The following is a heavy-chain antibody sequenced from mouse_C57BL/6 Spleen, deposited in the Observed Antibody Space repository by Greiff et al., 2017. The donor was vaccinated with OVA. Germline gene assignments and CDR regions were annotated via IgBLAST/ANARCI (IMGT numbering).Heavy chain of an antibody. D-gene: IGHD1-1*01. Sequence: QVQLQQSGPELVKPGASVKISCKASGYTFTDYYINWVKQRPGQGLEWIGWIYPGSGNTKYNEKFKGKATLTVDTSSSTAYMQLSSLTSEASAVYFCARDRAHYYYGSSYGYFDVWGTGTTVTVSS. CDR3: ARDRAHYYYGSSYGYFDV. J-gene: IGHJ1*03. CDR1: GYTFTDYY. V-gene: IGHV1-84*01. CDR2: IYPGSGNT.